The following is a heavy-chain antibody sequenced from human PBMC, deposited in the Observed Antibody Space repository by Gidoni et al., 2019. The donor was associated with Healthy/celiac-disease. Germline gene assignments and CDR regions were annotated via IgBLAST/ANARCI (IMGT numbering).Heavy chain of an antibody. V-gene: IGHV4-34*01. CDR3: ARGGKYSYGFRGTPFDY. D-gene: IGHD5-18*01. J-gene: IGHJ4*02. CDR1: GGSFSGYH. CDR2: INHSGST. Sequence: QVQLQQWGAGLLKPSETLSLTCAVYGGSFSGYHWSWIRQPPGKGLEWIGEINHSGSTNYNPSLKRRVTISVYTSKNQFSLKLSSVPASDTAVYYCARGGKYSYGFRGTPFDYWGQGTLVTVSS.